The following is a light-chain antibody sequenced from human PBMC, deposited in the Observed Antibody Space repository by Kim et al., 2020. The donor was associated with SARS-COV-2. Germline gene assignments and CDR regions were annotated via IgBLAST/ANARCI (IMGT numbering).Light chain of an antibody. Sequence: DIQMTQSPSTLSASVGDRVTITCRASQSISSWLAWYQQKPGKAPKLLIYKASSLESGVPSRFSGSGSGTEFTLTISSLQPDDFATYYCQQYNSYVDTFGQGTKLEI. CDR1: QSISSW. V-gene: IGKV1-5*03. CDR2: KAS. J-gene: IGKJ2*01. CDR3: QQYNSYVDT.